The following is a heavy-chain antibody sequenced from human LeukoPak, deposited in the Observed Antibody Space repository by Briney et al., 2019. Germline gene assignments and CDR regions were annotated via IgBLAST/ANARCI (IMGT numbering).Heavy chain of an antibody. V-gene: IGHV4-59*01. D-gene: IGHD5-24*01. Sequence: PSETLSLTCTVSNGSISRYYWSWIRQPPGKGLEWLGYISHIGSTNYNASLKSRVSISVDKSKNQLSLKLNSVTPADTAVYYCARVGGYMDGFDYWGQGTLVSVSS. J-gene: IGHJ4*02. CDR1: NGSISRYY. CDR2: ISHIGST. CDR3: ARVGGYMDGFDY.